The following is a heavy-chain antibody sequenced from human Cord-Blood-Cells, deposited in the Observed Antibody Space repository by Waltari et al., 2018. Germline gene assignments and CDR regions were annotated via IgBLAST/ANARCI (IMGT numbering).Heavy chain of an antibody. CDR2: INPNSGGT. D-gene: IGHD7-27*01. V-gene: IGHV1-2*02. Sequence: QVQLVQSGAEVKKPGASVKVSCKASGYTFNGYDMHCGRQAQGKGLEWRGWINPNSGGTNYAQKFQGRVTMTRDTSISTAYMELSRLRSDDTAVYYCARWEAGGVTGEKYGFDYWGQGTLVTVSS. J-gene: IGHJ4*02. CDR1: GYTFNGYD. CDR3: ARWEAGGVTGEKYGFDY.